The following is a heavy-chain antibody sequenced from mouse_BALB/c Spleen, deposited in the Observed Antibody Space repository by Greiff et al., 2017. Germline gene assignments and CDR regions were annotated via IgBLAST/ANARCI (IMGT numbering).Heavy chain of an antibody. J-gene: IGHJ3*01. CDR2: IDPANGNT. Sequence: VQLKESGAELVKPGASVKLSCTASGFNIKDTYMHWVKQRPEQGLEWIGRIDPANGNTKYDPKFQGKATITADTSSNTAYLQLSSLTSEDTAVYYCARASYDYDGAYWGQGTLVTVSA. CDR3: ARASYDYDGAY. CDR1: GFNIKDTY. V-gene: IGHV14-3*02. D-gene: IGHD2-4*01.